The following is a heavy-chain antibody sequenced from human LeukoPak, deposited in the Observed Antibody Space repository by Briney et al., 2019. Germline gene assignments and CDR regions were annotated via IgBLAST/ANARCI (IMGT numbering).Heavy chain of an antibody. Sequence: GGSLSLSCTASGFTFSSYNMHWVRQPTGKGLEWVSAVGTAGDTYYPGSVKGRFTISRDNSKNTLYLQMNSLRAEDTAVYYCAKGLSYNGSGKGEVFDYWGQGTLVTVSS. CDR3: AKGLSYNGSGKGEVFDY. CDR2: VGTAGDT. D-gene: IGHD3-10*01. V-gene: IGHV3-13*01. J-gene: IGHJ4*02. CDR1: GFTFSSYN.